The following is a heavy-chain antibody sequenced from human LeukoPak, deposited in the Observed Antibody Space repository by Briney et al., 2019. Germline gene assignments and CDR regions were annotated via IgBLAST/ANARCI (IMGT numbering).Heavy chain of an antibody. CDR2: ISGSGGST. CDR1: GFTFSSYA. V-gene: IGHV3-23*01. J-gene: IGHJ4*02. D-gene: IGHD3-22*01. Sequence: QAGGSLRLSCAASGFTFSSYAMSWVRQAPGKGLEWVSAISGSGGSTYYADSVKGRFTISRDNSKNTLYLQMNSLRAEDTAVYYCAVWGYDSSGKFVDYWGQGTLVTVSS. CDR3: AVWGYDSSGKFVDY.